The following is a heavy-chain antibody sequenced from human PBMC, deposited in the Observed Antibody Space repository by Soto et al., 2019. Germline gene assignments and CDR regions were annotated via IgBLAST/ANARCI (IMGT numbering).Heavy chain of an antibody. CDR1: GFTVSSNY. CDR3: ARVSPPVTSKYFPPPFFDH. CDR2: IYSDGST. D-gene: IGHD3-9*01. Sequence: GESLTLSCAASGFTVSSNYISWVRQAPGKGLDRVSVIYSDGSTYYSDSAKGRFTISRATYKNTLYLQLNSLRADDTAVYYCARVSPPVTSKYFPPPFFDHWGQGTLVTVSS. V-gene: IGHV3-66*01. J-gene: IGHJ4*02.